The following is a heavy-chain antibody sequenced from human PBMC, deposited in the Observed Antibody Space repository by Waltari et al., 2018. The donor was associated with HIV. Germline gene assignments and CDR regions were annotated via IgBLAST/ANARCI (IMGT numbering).Heavy chain of an antibody. CDR1: GYTFTSYD. V-gene: IGHV1-8*01. Sequence: QVQLVQSGAEVKKPGASVKVSCKASGYTFTSYDINWVRQATGQGLEWMGWMNPNSGNTGYAQKFQGRVTMTRNTSISTAYMELSSLRSEDTAVYYCARGMFYNYNRLTDAFDIWGQGTMVTVSS. CDR2: MNPNSGNT. J-gene: IGHJ3*02. D-gene: IGHD1-1*01. CDR3: ARGMFYNYNRLTDAFDI.